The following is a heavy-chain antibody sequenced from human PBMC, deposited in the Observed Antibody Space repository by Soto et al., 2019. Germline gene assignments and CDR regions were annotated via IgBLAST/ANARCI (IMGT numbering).Heavy chain of an antibody. Sequence: ASVKVSCKASGYTFTGYYMHWVRQAPGQGLEWMGWINPNSGGTNYAQKFQGWVTMTRDTSISTAYMELSRLRSDDTAVYYCARDRGGNCSGGSCYLLRAYYMDVWGKGTTVTVSS. CDR3: ARDRGGNCSGGSCYLLRAYYMDV. CDR2: INPNSGGT. CDR1: GYTFTGYY. J-gene: IGHJ6*03. D-gene: IGHD2-15*01. V-gene: IGHV1-2*04.